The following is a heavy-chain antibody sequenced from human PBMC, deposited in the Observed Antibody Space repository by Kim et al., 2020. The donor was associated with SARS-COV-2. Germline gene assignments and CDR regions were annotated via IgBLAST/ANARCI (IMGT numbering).Heavy chain of an antibody. CDR3: TTVISGYCSSTSCYFKDY. Sequence: GGSLRLSCAASGLTFSNAWMSWVRQAPGKGLEWVGRIKSKTDGGTTDYAAPVKGRFTISRDDSKNALYLQMNSLKTEDTAVYYCTTVISGYCSSTSCYFKDYWGQGTLVTVSS. J-gene: IGHJ4*02. D-gene: IGHD2-2*01. CDR1: GLTFSNAW. CDR2: IKSKTDGGTT. V-gene: IGHV3-15*01.